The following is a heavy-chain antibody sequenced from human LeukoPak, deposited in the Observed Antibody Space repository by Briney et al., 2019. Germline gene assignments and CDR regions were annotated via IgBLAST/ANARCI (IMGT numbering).Heavy chain of an antibody. Sequence: PGGSLGLSCAASGFTFSSYWMSWVRQAPGKGLEWVANIKQDGSEKYYVDSVKGRFTISRDSAQSSLYLQMNSLRAEDTAVYYCASAAGNSVYWGQGTPVTVSS. J-gene: IGHJ4*02. CDR3: ASAAGNSVY. D-gene: IGHD5/OR15-5a*01. V-gene: IGHV3-7*03. CDR1: GFTFSSYW. CDR2: IKQDGSEK.